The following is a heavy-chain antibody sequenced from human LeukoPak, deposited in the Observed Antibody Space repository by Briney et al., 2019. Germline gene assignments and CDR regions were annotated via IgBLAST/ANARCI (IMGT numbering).Heavy chain of an antibody. D-gene: IGHD5-24*01. CDR3: ARGDLMATITFDY. J-gene: IGHJ4*02. CDR2: IRYNGNNQ. V-gene: IGHV3-30*02. Sequence: GGSLRLSCAASGFTFNNYGMHWVRQAPGKGLEWVAFIRYNGNNQYYADSVKGRFTISRDNSKNTLYLQMNSLKGDDTAVYYCARGDLMATITFDYWGQGTLVTVSS. CDR1: GFTFNNYG.